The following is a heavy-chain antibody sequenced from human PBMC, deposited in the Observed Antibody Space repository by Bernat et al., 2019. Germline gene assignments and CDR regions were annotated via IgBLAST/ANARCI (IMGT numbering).Heavy chain of an antibody. V-gene: IGHV3-30*18. CDR3: AKDADRGYNYGGTFDI. D-gene: IGHD5-18*01. CDR2: ISYDGSNE. J-gene: IGHJ3*02. CDR1: GFTFSSYG. Sequence: QVQLVESGGGVVQPGRSLRLSCAASGFTFSSYGMHWVRQAPGKGLEWVALISYDGSNEYYADSVKGRFTISRDNSKNTRYLQMNSLRAEDTAVYYCAKDADRGYNYGGTFDIWRQGTMVTVSS.